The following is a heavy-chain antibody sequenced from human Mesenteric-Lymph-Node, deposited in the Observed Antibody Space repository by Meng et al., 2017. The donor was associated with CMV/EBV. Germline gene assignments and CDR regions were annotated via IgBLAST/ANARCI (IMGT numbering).Heavy chain of an antibody. CDR3: ARVKVVITGTKYFDY. CDR1: GFDFSVHS. D-gene: IGHD1-7*01. Sequence: GESLKISCAASGFDFSVHSINWVRQAPGKGLEWVSSIGSTGGFIYYADSVKGRFTISRDNAKKSVYLQMDDLRAEDTAVYYCARVKVVITGTKYFDYWGQGTMVTDSS. V-gene: IGHV3-21*01. CDR2: IGSTGGFI. J-gene: IGHJ4*02.